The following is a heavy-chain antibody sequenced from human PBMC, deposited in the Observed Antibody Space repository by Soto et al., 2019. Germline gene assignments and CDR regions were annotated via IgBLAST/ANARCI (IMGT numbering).Heavy chain of an antibody. D-gene: IGHD2-15*01. Sequence: GASVKVSCKASGYTFTSYYMHWVRQAPGQGLEWMGIINPSGGSTSYAQKFQGRVTMTRDTSTSTVYMELSSLRSEDTAVYYCAREFAECSGGSCYSSYFDYWGQGTLVTVSS. J-gene: IGHJ4*02. CDR3: AREFAECSGGSCYSSYFDY. V-gene: IGHV1-46*01. CDR2: INPSGGST. CDR1: GYTFTSYY.